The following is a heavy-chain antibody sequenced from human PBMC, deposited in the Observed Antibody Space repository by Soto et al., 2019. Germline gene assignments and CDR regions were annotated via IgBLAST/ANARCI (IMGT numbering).Heavy chain of an antibody. D-gene: IGHD2-2*01. J-gene: IGHJ4*02. CDR2: ISGSGCSK. V-gene: IGHV3-23*01. Sequence: EGSLRLSCAASGFTFYNYGRNWVRQAPGKGLEWVTTISGSGCSKYYAYSVKVRITISRDKYNINLYQQRHSQKDVGTVLYSCAKARYCSSTSCYSDYWGQGNL. CDR1: GFTFYNYG. CDR3: AKARYCSSTSCYSDY.